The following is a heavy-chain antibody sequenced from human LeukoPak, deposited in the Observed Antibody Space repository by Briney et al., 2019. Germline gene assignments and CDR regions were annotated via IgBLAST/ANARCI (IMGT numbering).Heavy chain of an antibody. V-gene: IGHV4-39*01. CDR1: GGSISSSSYY. CDR3: ARRSQYSSSWPFDY. D-gene: IGHD6-13*01. J-gene: IGHJ4*02. CDR2: IYYSGST. Sequence: SETLSLTCTVSGGSISSSSYYWGWIRQPPGKGLEWIANIYYSGSTYYNPSLKSRVTISVDTSKNQFSLRLSSVTAADTAVYYCARRSQYSSSWPFDYWGQGTLVTVFS.